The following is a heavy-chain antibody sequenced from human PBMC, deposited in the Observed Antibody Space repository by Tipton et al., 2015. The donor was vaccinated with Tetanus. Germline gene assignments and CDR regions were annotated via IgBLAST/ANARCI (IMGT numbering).Heavy chain of an antibody. D-gene: IGHD6-19*01. J-gene: IGHJ4*02. V-gene: IGHV3-33*01. CDR1: GFTFNSYA. CDR2: IWYDGNNK. CDR3: ARDMMYSSLAYSPPFAH. Sequence: SLRLSCAASGFTFNSYAMHWVRHIPGKGLEWVAVIWYDGNNKYYADSVKGRFTISRDNSKNIMYLQMNNLRADDTALYYCARDMMYSSLAYSPPFAHWGQGTLVTVSS.